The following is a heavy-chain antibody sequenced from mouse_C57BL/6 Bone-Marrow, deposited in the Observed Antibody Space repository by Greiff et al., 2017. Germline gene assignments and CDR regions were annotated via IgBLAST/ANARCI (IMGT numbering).Heavy chain of an antibody. J-gene: IGHJ1*03. Sequence: QVQLQQPGAELVKPGASVKLSCKASGYTFTSYWMQWVKQRPGQGLEWIGEIDPSDSYTNYNQKFKGKATLTVDTSSSTAYIQLSSLTSEDSAVYYCARDGYHWYFDVWGTGTTVTVSS. CDR3: ARDGYHWYFDV. CDR2: IDPSDSYT. D-gene: IGHD2-3*01. CDR1: GYTFTSYW. V-gene: IGHV1-50*01.